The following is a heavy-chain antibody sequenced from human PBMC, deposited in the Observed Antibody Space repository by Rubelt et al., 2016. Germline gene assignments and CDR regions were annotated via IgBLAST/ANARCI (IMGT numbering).Heavy chain of an antibody. CDR3: ASLGGYFDY. V-gene: IGHV4-59*08. D-gene: IGHD3-16*01. CDR2: MYNSGST. J-gene: IGHJ4*02. Sequence: SWIRQPPGQGLEWIGYMYNSGSTNYNSSLKSRVSISVDTSKNQFSLKLSSVTAADTAVYYCASLGGYFDYWGQGTLVTVSS.